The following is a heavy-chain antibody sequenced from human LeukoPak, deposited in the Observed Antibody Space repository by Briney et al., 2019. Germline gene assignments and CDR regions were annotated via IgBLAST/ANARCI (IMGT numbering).Heavy chain of an antibody. Sequence: ASVKVSCKASGYRFRDYYMHWVRQAPGQGLEWMGWINPNSGGTMYAQKFQGRVAMTRDTSINTAYMELSRLTSDDTAVYYCARDGDDNGDYVLGWFDPWGQGTLVTVSS. J-gene: IGHJ5*02. CDR2: INPNSGGT. D-gene: IGHD4-17*01. CDR3: ARDGDDNGDYVLGWFDP. V-gene: IGHV1-2*02. CDR1: GYRFRDYY.